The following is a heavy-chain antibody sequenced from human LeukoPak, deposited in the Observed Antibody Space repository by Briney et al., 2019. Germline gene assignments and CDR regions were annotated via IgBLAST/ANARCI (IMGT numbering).Heavy chain of an antibody. Sequence: GGSLRLFCAASGFTFSSYAMSWVRQAPGKGLEWVSAISGSGGSTYYADSVKGRFTISRDNSKNTLYLQMNSLRSEDTAVYYCARDHRLIAVAGHNWFDPWGQGTLVTVSS. CDR2: ISGSGGST. CDR3: ARDHRLIAVAGHNWFDP. CDR1: GFTFSSYA. V-gene: IGHV3-23*01. J-gene: IGHJ5*02. D-gene: IGHD6-19*01.